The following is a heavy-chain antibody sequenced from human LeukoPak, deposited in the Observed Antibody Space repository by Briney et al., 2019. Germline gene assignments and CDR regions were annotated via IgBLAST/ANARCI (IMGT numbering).Heavy chain of an antibody. V-gene: IGHV4-38-2*01. CDR3: ARSFTFDYMDV. D-gene: IGHD2/OR15-2a*01. CDR2: IYHSGST. Sequence: SETLSLTCAVSGYSISSDYYWGWIRQPPGKGLEWIGSIYHSGSTYYNPSLKSRVTIPVDTSKNQFSLKLSSVTAADTTVYYCARSFTFDYMDVWGKGTTVTVSS. CDR1: GYSISSDYY. J-gene: IGHJ6*03.